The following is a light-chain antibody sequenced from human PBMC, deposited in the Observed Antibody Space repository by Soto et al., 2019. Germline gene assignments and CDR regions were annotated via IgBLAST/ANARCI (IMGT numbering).Light chain of an antibody. CDR1: ELGDKY. J-gene: IGLJ1*01. CDR3: QAWDSSTNV. CDR2: EDN. Sequence: SYELTQPPSVSVSPGQTARVTCSGHELGDKYVCWFQQKPGQSPVLVMYEDNKRPSGIPERFYGSNSGNTATLTISGTQAMDEGEYYCQAWDSSTNVFGTGTKVTVL. V-gene: IGLV3-1*01.